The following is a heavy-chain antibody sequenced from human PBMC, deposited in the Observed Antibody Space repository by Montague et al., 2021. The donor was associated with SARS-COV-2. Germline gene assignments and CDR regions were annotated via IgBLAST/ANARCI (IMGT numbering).Heavy chain of an antibody. V-gene: IGHV4-4*02. CDR2: IYHTGST. D-gene: IGHD1-26*01. Sequence: SETLSLTCAVSGGSISTDNWWTCVRLPPGKGVVWVGGIYHTGSTKYKPSLKSRVSMLVDNAWNQFYLRLTSVTAADTAIYYCARKGGGRSDLAYWGQGTLVTVSS. J-gene: IGHJ4*02. CDR1: GGSISTDNW. CDR3: ARKGGGRSDLAY.